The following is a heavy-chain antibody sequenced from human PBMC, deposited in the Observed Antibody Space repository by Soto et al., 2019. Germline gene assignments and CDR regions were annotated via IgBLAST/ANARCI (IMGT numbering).Heavy chain of an antibody. CDR1: GGSFSGYY. D-gene: IGHD2-2*01. Sequence: SETLSLTCAVSGGSFSGYYWSWVRQTPGKGLEWIGDVNHTGGSNYNPSLKSRVMISVDTAKTQFSLNVTSVTAADTAVYYCAREVGYYSATRRNLYFDYWGPGTLVTVSS. CDR3: AREVGYYSATRRNLYFDY. V-gene: IGHV4-34*01. CDR2: VNHTGGS. J-gene: IGHJ4*02.